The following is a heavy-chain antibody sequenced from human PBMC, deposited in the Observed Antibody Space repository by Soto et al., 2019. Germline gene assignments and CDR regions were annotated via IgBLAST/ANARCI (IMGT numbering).Heavy chain of an antibody. CDR1: GFTFSSYG. CDR3: ARDRTATVTSSYYYYYGMDV. D-gene: IGHD4-17*01. J-gene: IGHJ6*02. CDR2: IWYDGSNK. Sequence: PGGSLRLSCAASGFTFSSYGMHWVRQAPGKGLEWVAVIWYDGSNKYYADSVKGRVTISRDNSKNTLYLQMNSLRAEDTAVYYCARDRTATVTSSYYYYYGMDVWGQGTTVTVSS. V-gene: IGHV3-33*01.